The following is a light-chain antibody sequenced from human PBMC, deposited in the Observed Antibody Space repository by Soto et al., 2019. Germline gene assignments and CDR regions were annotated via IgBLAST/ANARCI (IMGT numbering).Light chain of an antibody. CDR2: GAS. CDR1: QSVSSN. CDR3: QQYNNWPPLT. J-gene: IGKJ4*01. Sequence: EIVMTQSPATLSVSPGERATLSCRASQSVSSNLAWYQQKPGQAPRLLIYGASTRAAGIPARFSGSGSATELTLTISSLQSADFAVYYCQQYNNWPPLTFGGGTKVEIK. V-gene: IGKV3-15*01.